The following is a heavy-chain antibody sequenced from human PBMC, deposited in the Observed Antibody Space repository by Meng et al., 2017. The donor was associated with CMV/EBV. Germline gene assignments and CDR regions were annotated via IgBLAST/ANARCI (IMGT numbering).Heavy chain of an antibody. Sequence: GGSLRLSCAASGFTFSSYDMHWVRQATGKGLEWVSAIGTAGDTYYPGSVKGRFTISRENAKNSLYLQMNSLRAEDTAVYYCARDKGEITIFGVVIIFRQGGAFDIWGQGTMVTVSS. CDR1: GFTFSSYD. V-gene: IGHV3-13*01. J-gene: IGHJ3*02. CDR2: IGTAGDT. CDR3: ARDKGEITIFGVVIIFRQGGAFDI. D-gene: IGHD3-3*01.